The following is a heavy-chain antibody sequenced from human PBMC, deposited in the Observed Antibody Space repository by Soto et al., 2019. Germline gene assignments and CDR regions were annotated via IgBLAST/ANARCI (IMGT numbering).Heavy chain of an antibody. CDR1: NGSISSGGYS. CDR2: ILHSGST. CDR3: ARSITIFGVVISYSYFDL. Sequence: QLQLQESGSGLVKASQTLSLTCAVSNGSISSGGYSWSWIRHPPGKGLEWLGYILHSGSTYYNPALKSRVTLSVDSSKNQCSLKLSSVTAADTAVYYCARSITIFGVVISYSYFDLWGRGTLVTVSS. D-gene: IGHD3-3*01. V-gene: IGHV4-30-2*01. J-gene: IGHJ2*01.